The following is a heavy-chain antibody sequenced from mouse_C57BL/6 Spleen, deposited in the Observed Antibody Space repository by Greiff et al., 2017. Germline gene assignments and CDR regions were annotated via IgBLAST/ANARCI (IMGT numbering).Heavy chain of an antibody. V-gene: IGHV1-72*01. CDR2: IDPNSGGT. CDR1: GYTFTSYW. CDR3: ARSRAPYDGSSYVGDYAMDY. D-gene: IGHD1-1*01. Sequence: QVQLQQPGAELVKPGASVKLSCKASGYTFTSYWMHWVKQRPGRGLEWIGKIDPNSGGTKYNEKFKSKATLTVDKPSSTAYMQLSSLTSEDSAVYYCARSRAPYDGSSYVGDYAMDYWGQGTSVTVSS. J-gene: IGHJ4*01.